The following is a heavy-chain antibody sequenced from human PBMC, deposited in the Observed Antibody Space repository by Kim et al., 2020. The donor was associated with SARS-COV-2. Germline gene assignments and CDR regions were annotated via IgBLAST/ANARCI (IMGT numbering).Heavy chain of an antibody. J-gene: IGHJ4*02. CDR2: TT. V-gene: IGHV3-15*01. CDR3: TTEDYDILTH. D-gene: IGHD3-9*01. Sequence: TTDYAAPVKGRFTISRDDSKNTLYLQMNSLKTEDTAVYYCTTEDYDILTHWGQGTLVTVSS.